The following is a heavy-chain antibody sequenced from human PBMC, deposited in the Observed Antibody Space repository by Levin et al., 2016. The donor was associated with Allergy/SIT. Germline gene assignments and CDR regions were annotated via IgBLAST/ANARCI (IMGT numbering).Heavy chain of an antibody. J-gene: IGHJ4*02. CDR3: ARDHLTGDSPHDY. V-gene: IGHV3-7*01. CDR1: GFSFSTYF. CDR2: INQDGSEK. Sequence: GGSLRLSCAASGFSFSTYFMGWVRQAPGKGLEWVANINQDGSEKFYLDSVKGQFTISRDNAKNSLYLQMNSLRAEDTAVYYCARDHLTGDSPHDYWGQGTLVTVSS. D-gene: IGHD7-27*01.